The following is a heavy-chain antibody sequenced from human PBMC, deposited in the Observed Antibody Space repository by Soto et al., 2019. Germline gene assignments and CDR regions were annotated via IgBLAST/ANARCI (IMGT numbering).Heavy chain of an antibody. D-gene: IGHD2-15*01. Sequence: PSETLSLTWTVSGASVTSGVYYWSWIRQPPGKGLEWIGFIIYNGATKYNPSLESRVTMSVDTSKNQFLLKLSSVTAADTAVYYCARTRNGGSWAAWFWGQGTLVTVSS. CDR3: ARTRNGGSWAAWF. CDR1: GASVTSGVYY. CDR2: IIYNGAT. V-gene: IGHV4-61*08. J-gene: IGHJ4*02.